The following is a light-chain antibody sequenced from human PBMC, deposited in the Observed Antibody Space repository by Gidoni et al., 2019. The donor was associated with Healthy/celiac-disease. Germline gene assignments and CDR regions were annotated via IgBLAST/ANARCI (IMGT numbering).Light chain of an antibody. CDR1: QSVSSY. Sequence: EIVLTQSPATLSLSPGERATLSCRASQSVSSYLAWYQQKPGQAPRLLIYDASNRATGIPARFSSSVSGTDFTLTISSLEPEDFAVYYCQQRSNWPLTFXGXTKVEIK. J-gene: IGKJ4*01. CDR2: DAS. CDR3: QQRSNWPLT. V-gene: IGKV3-11*01.